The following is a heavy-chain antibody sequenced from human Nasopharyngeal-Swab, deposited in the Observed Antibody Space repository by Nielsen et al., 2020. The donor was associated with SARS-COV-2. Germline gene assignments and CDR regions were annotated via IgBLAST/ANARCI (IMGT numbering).Heavy chain of an antibody. D-gene: IGHD6-13*01. CDR2: ISTTSDYI. V-gene: IGHV3-21*01. CDR3: AVSSWQDFDP. Sequence: GGSLRLSCAASGFTFTDYVMNWVRQAPGKGLEWVSSISTTSDYIYYADSVKGRFTISRDNAKNSLYLQMNSLRAEDTAVYYCAVSSWQDFDPWGQGTLVTVSS. J-gene: IGHJ5*02. CDR1: GFTFTDYV.